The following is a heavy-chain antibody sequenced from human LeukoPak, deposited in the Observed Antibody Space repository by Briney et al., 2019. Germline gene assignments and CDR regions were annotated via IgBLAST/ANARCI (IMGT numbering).Heavy chain of an antibody. D-gene: IGHD3-22*01. V-gene: IGHV3-23*01. CDR1: GFTFSSYA. J-gene: IGHJ4*02. Sequence: PGGSLRLSCAASGFTFSSYAMSWVRQAPGKGLEWVSAISGSGGSTYYADSVKGRFTISRDNSKNTLYLQMNSLRSDDTAVYYCARSKARGYQGYYFDYWGQGTLVTVSS. CDR2: ISGSGGST. CDR3: ARSKARGYQGYYFDY.